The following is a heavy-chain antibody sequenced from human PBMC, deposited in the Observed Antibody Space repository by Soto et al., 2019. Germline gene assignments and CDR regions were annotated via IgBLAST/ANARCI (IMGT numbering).Heavy chain of an antibody. D-gene: IGHD6-6*01. CDR2: IGTAGDT. J-gene: IGHJ4*02. CDR1: GFTFSSYD. CDR3: ASPVECSTTSYTR. V-gene: IGHV3-13*01. Sequence: PGGSLRLSCAASGFTFSSYDMHWVRQATGKGLEWVSAIGTAGDTYYPGSVKGRFTISRDNAKNSLYLQMNSLRAEDTAVYYCASPVECSTTSYTRWGQGTLVTVSS.